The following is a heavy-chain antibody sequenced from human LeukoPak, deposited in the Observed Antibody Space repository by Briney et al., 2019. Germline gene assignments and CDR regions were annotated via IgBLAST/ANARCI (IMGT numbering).Heavy chain of an antibody. D-gene: IGHD4-17*01. J-gene: IGHJ4*02. V-gene: IGHV3-66*02. CDR2: IYSGGST. CDR1: GFTVSSNY. CDR3: ARENYGDYPEDY. Sequence: GGSLRLSCAASGFTVSSNYMSWVRQAPGKGLEWVSVIYSGGSTYYADSVKGRFTISRDNSKNTLYLQMNSLRAEDTVVYYCARENYGDYPEDYWGQGTLVTVSS.